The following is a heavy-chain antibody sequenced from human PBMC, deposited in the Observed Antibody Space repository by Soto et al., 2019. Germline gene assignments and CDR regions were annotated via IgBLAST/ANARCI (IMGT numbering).Heavy chain of an antibody. CDR2: INPNSGAT. J-gene: IGHJ4*02. D-gene: IGHD4-17*01. V-gene: IGHV1-2*02. Sequence: QVQLVQSGAEVKKPGASVKVSCKASGYTFIRYYLHWVRQAPGQGLEWMGWINPNSGATNFAQHFQGRVTLTRDTSFTTAYMELSRLRSDDTALYYCARDLTLDYGKNYPFDYWGQGTLVTVSS. CDR3: ARDLTLDYGKNYPFDY. CDR1: GYTFIRYY.